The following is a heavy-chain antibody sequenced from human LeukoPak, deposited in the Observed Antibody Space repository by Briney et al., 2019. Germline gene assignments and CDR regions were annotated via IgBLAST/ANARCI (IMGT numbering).Heavy chain of an antibody. Sequence: NPGRSLRLSCIASGFTFSNYVMHWVRQAPGKGLEWVSYISYTGDFIKYTDSVEGRFTISRDNARSSLDLQMNSLSDEDTAVYFCARSYSGSYRVWFDPWGQGTLVTVSS. D-gene: IGHD1-26*01. CDR3: ARSYSGSYRVWFDP. V-gene: IGHV3-21*05. CDR1: GFTFSNYV. J-gene: IGHJ5*02. CDR2: ISYTGDFI.